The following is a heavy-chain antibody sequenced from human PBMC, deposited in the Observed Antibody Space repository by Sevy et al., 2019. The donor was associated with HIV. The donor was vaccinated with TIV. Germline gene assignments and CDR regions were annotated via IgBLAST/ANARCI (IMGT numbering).Heavy chain of an antibody. J-gene: IGHJ4*02. V-gene: IGHV3-48*02. D-gene: IGHD3-3*01. Sequence: EGSLRLSCAASGFTFSSYSMNWVRQAPGKELEWVSYIGSRSSTIYYADSVKGRFTISRDNAKNSLYLQMNGLRYEDTAVYYCARDRSAFWSGYYSFDYWGQGTLVTVSS. CDR1: GFTFSSYS. CDR2: IGSRSSTI. CDR3: ARDRSAFWSGYYSFDY.